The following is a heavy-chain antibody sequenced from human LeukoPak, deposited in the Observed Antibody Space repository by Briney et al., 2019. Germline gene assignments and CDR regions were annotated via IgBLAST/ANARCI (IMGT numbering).Heavy chain of an antibody. CDR3: ARKVTGTDWFDP. Sequence: PSETLSLTCTVSGGSISSSSYYWGWIRQPPGKGLEWIGSIYYSGSTYYNPSLKSRVTISVDTSKNQFSLKLSSVTAADTAAYYCARKVTGTDWFDPWGQGTLVTVSS. J-gene: IGHJ5*02. CDR2: IYYSGST. CDR1: GGSISSSSYY. V-gene: IGHV4-39*01. D-gene: IGHD1-20*01.